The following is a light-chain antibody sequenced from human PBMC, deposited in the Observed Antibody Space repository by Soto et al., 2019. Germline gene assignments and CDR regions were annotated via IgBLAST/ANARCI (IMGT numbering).Light chain of an antibody. Sequence: ESVLAQSQGTLSLSPGERVTLSCRASQTFDRTYLAWYQQKPGQSPRLLIYDASSRATGIPDRFSGSGSGTDFTLTISRLEPEDFAVYYCHQFGTSPLYTFGQGTKLEIK. CDR3: HQFGTSPLYT. CDR2: DAS. J-gene: IGKJ2*01. CDR1: QTFDRTY. V-gene: IGKV3-20*01.